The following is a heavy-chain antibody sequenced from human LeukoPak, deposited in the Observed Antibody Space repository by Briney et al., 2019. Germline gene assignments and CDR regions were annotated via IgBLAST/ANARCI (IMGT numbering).Heavy chain of an antibody. V-gene: IGHV3-43*01. CDR3: AKDEGYCSGGSCPSGWFDAFDI. D-gene: IGHD2-15*01. J-gene: IGHJ3*02. Sequence: GGSLRLSCAASGFTFDDYTMHWVRQAPGKGLEWGSLISWDGGSTYYADSVKGRFTISRDNSKTSLYLQMNSLRTEDTALYYCAKDEGYCSGGSCPSGWFDAFDIWGQGTMVTVSS. CDR1: GFTFDDYT. CDR2: ISWDGGST.